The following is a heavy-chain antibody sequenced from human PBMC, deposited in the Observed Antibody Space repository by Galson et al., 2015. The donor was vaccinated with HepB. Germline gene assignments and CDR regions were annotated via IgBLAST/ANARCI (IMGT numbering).Heavy chain of an antibody. CDR3: ARERGAGLPPDAFDI. CDR2: IIPIFGTA. CDR1: GGTFSSYA. Sequence: SVKVSCKASGGTFSSYAISWVRQAPGQGLEWMGGIIPIFGTANYAQKFQGRVTITADESTSTAYMELSSLRSEDTAVYYCARERGAGLPPDAFDIWGQGTMVTVSS. J-gene: IGHJ3*02. V-gene: IGHV1-69*13. D-gene: IGHD1-26*01.